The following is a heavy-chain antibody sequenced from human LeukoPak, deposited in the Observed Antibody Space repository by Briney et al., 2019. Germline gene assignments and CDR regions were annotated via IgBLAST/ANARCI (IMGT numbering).Heavy chain of an antibody. V-gene: IGHV3-23*01. CDR2: ISGSGGST. J-gene: IGHJ3*02. D-gene: IGHD2-15*01. CDR1: GFTFSSYA. CDR3: AKDTPSNQELPDAFDI. Sequence: GGSLRLSCAASGFTFSSYAMSWVRQAPGKGLEWVSAISGSGGSTYYADSVKGRFTISRDNSKNTLYLQMNSLRAEDTAVYYCAKDTPSNQELPDAFDIWGQGTMVTVSS.